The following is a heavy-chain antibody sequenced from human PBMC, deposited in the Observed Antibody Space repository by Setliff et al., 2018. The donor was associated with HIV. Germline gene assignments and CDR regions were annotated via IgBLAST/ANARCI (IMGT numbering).Heavy chain of an antibody. D-gene: IGHD1-26*01. CDR3: ASHLPPYSGNFDY. V-gene: IGHV4-39*01. Sequence: KPSETLSLTCTVSGGSISSSSYYWGWIRQPPGKGLEWIGTIYYSGNTYYNPSLKSRVTMSVDTSKNQISLKLSSVTAADTAVYYCASHLPPYSGNFDYWGHGTLVTVSS. CDR2: IYYSGNT. J-gene: IGHJ4*01. CDR1: GGSISSSSYY.